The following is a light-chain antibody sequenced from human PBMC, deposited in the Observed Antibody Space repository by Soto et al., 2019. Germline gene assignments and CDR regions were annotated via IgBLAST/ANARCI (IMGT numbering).Light chain of an antibody. CDR2: KVS. V-gene: IGKV2-30*01. CDR3: IQGTHPPVT. J-gene: IGKJ2*01. Sequence: DVVVTQSPLSLPVTLGQLASISCRSGQSLVYSDGNTYLNWFQQKPGQSPRRLISKVSNRDSGVADRFSGSGSGTDFTRQISRVEDDDVGVYYCIQGTHPPVTFGQGTKLEIK. CDR1: QSLVYSDGNTY.